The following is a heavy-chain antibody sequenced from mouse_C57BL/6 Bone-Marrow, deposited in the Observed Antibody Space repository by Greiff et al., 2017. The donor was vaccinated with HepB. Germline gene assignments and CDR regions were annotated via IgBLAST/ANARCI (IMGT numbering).Heavy chain of an antibody. V-gene: IGHV1-81*01. CDR2: IYPRSGNT. Sequence: QVQLQQSGAELARPGASVKLSCKASGYTFTSYGISWVKQRTGQGLEWIGEIYPRSGNTYYNEKFKGKATLTADKSSSTAYMELRSLTSEDSAVYFCARCNYYGRSYYFDYGGQGTTLPVSS. J-gene: IGHJ2*01. CDR3: ARCNYYGRSYYFDY. CDR1: GYTFTSYG. D-gene: IGHD1-1*01.